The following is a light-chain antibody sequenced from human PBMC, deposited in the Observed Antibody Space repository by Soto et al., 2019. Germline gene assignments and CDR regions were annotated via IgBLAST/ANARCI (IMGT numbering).Light chain of an antibody. CDR2: EVS. Sequence: QSVLTQPPSVSGSPGQSITISCTGTSSDVGGYNFVSWYQQHPGKAPKLMIFEVSNRPSGVSNRFSASKSDNTASLTISGLQAEDEADYYCSSYTSISTLGVFGTGTKVTV. CDR1: SSDVGGYNF. CDR3: SSYTSISTLGV. V-gene: IGLV2-14*01. J-gene: IGLJ1*01.